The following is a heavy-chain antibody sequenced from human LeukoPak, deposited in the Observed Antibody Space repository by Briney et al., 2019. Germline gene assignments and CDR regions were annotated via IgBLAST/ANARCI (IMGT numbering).Heavy chain of an antibody. CDR2: INPSNGKP. D-gene: IGHD3-16*01. V-gene: IGHV7-4-1*02. Sequence: ASVKVSCKSSGYTFKTYAINWLRQAPGQGLEWVGWINPSNGKPTYAQGFTGRFVFSLDTSVSTTYLHINSLKAEDTAVYYCARDASMINFDYWGQGSLVTVSS. CDR3: ARDASMINFDY. CDR1: GYTFKTYA. J-gene: IGHJ4*02.